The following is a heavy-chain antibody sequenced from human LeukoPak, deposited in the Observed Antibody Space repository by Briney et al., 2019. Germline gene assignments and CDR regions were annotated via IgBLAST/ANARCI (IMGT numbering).Heavy chain of an antibody. Sequence: GVSLRLSCAASGFAFSTYWMTWVRQAPGKGLEWVANINQDGSGTYYVDSVTGRFTISRDNAKSSLYLQVNSLRAEDSAVYYCAKGDPVSGVYWGRGTLVTVSS. CDR2: INQDGSGT. V-gene: IGHV3-7*01. J-gene: IGHJ4*02. D-gene: IGHD3-16*01. CDR1: GFAFSTYW. CDR3: AKGDPVSGVY.